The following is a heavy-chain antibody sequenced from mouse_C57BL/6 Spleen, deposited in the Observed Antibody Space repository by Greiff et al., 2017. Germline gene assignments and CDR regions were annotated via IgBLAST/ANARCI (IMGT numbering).Heavy chain of an antibody. CDR3: ARIGPGGYFDY. CDR1: GYTFTDYN. CDR2: INPNNGGT. V-gene: IGHV1-18*01. Sequence: DVKLQESGPELVKPGASVKIPCKASGYTFTDYNMDWVKQSHGKSLEWIGDINPNNGGTIYNQKFKGKATLTVDKSSSTAYMELRSLTSKDTSVYYCARIGPGGYFDYWGQGTTLTVSS. J-gene: IGHJ2*01.